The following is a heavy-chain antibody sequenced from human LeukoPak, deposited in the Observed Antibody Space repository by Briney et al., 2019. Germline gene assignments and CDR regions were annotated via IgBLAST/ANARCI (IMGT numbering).Heavy chain of an antibody. Sequence: SETLSLTCTVSGGSISSGGYYWSWIRQHPGKGLEWIVYIYYSGSTYYNPSLKSRVTISVDTSKNQFSLKLSSVTAADTAVYYCASYLEGTYGDYVFDYWGQGTLVAVSS. V-gene: IGHV4-31*03. CDR2: IYYSGST. D-gene: IGHD4-17*01. CDR1: GGSISSGGYY. CDR3: ASYLEGTYGDYVFDY. J-gene: IGHJ4*02.